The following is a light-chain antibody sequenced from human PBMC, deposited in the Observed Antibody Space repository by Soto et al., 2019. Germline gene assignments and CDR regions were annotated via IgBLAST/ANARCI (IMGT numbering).Light chain of an antibody. Sequence: QSVLKQPASVSGSPGRSIAISLPGNNNDVGGYNPVSWYQQHPGKAPKLMIYDVTNRPSGVSNRFSGSKSGDTASLTISGLQAEDEADYYCSSYASGGTYVFGTGTKVTVL. CDR2: DVT. J-gene: IGLJ1*01. CDR3: SSYASGGTYV. V-gene: IGLV2-14*01. CDR1: NNDVGGYNP.